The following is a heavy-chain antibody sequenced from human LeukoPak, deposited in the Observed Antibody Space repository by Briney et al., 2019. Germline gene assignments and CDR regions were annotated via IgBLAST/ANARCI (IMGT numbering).Heavy chain of an antibody. Sequence: ASVKVSCKASGYTFTGYYMHWVRQAPGQGLEWMGWINPNSGGTNYAQKFQGRVTMTRDTSISTAYMELSRLRSDDTAVYYCARGNVVVVAATPYDYWGQGTLVTVSS. CDR3: ARGNVVVVAATPYDY. D-gene: IGHD2-15*01. V-gene: IGHV1-2*02. CDR1: GYTFTGYY. J-gene: IGHJ4*02. CDR2: INPNSGGT.